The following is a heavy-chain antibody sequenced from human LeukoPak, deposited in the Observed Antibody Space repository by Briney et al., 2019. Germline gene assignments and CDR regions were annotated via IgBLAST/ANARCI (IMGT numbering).Heavy chain of an antibody. CDR2: ISAYNGNT. J-gene: IGHJ4*02. CDR1: GYTFTSYG. D-gene: IGHD5-18*01. V-gene: IGHV1-18*01. CDR3: ARDRTYYVDTAMVRYFDY. Sequence: ASVKVSCKASGYTFTSYGISWVRQAPGQGLEWMGWISAYNGNTNYAQKLQGRVTMTTDTSTSTAYMELRSLRSDDTAVYYCARDRTYYVDTAMVRYFDYWGQGTLVTVSS.